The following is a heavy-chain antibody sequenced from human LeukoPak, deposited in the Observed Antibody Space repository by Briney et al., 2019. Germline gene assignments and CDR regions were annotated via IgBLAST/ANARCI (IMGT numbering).Heavy chain of an antibody. D-gene: IGHD2-2*01. V-gene: IGHV4-59*01. Sequence: PSETLSLTCTVSGGSISSYYWSWIRQPPGKGLEWIGYIYYTGSTNYNPSLKSRVIISVDTSKNQFSLKLSSVTAADKAVYYCARDAGYCSSSSCGAYFQHWGQGTPVTVSS. CDR2: IYYTGST. J-gene: IGHJ1*01. CDR1: GGSISSYY. CDR3: ARDAGYCSSSSCGAYFQH.